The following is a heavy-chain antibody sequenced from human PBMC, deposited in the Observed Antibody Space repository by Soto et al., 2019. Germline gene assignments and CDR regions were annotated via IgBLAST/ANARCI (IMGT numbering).Heavy chain of an antibody. V-gene: IGHV1-3*01. Sequence: ASVKVSCKASGYTFTSYAMHWVRQAPGQRLEWMGWINAGNGNTKYSQKFQGRVTITRDTSASTAYMELSSLRSEDTAVYYCARDRGEQWLSIYFDYWGQGTLVTVSS. CDR3: ARDRGEQWLSIYFDY. J-gene: IGHJ4*02. D-gene: IGHD6-19*01. CDR2: INAGNGNT. CDR1: GYTFTSYA.